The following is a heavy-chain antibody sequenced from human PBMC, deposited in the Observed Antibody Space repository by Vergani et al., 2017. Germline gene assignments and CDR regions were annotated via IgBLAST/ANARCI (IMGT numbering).Heavy chain of an antibody. D-gene: IGHD7-27*01. J-gene: IGHJ6*02. CDR1: GYTFTSYA. V-gene: IGHV1-3*04. CDR2: INTGNGNT. CDR3: ARPLTGEIYYYYGMDV. Sequence: QVQLVQSGAEVKKPGASVKVSCKASGYTFTSYAMHWVRQAPGQRLEWMGWINTGNGNTKYSQKFQGRVTITRDTSASTAYMELSSLRSEDTAVYYCARPLTGEIYYYYGMDVWGQGTTVTVSS.